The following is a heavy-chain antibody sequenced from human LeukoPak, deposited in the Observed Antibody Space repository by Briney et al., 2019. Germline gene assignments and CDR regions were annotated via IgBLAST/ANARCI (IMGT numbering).Heavy chain of an antibody. CDR3: ARSAYGSGNI. CDR2: IYYSGST. J-gene: IGHJ4*02. V-gene: IGHV4-59*01. CDR1: GGSISSYY. D-gene: IGHD3-10*01. Sequence: SETLSLTCTVSGGSISSYYWSWIRQPPGKGLEWIGYIYYSGSTNYNPSLKSRVTISVDTSKNQFSLKLSSETAADTAVYYCARSAYGSGNIRGQGTLVTVSS.